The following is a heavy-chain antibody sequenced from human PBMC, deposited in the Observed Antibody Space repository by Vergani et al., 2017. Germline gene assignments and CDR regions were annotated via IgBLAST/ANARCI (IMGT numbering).Heavy chain of an antibody. J-gene: IGHJ4*02. Sequence: EVQLVESGGGLVPPGRSLRLSCAASGFSFGDYAMTWVRQAPGKGLEWVAFIRNKAYGGTTEYAASVKGRFTISKDDSKRLAYLQLSGLKTEDTAVYFFSRGRECNFGYSVYLGQGTLVAVSS. CDR2: IRNKAYGGTT. CDR3: SRGRECNFGYSVY. D-gene: IGHD3-3*02. V-gene: IGHV3-49*04. CDR1: GFSFGDYA.